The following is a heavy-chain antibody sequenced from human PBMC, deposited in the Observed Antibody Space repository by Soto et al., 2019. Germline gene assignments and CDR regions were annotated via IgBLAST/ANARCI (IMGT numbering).Heavy chain of an antibody. CDR3: ARCGAWNYASDH. V-gene: IGHV1-18*01. CDR2: ISTYNGNT. D-gene: IGHD1-7*01. J-gene: IGHJ1*01. Sequence: ASVKVSCKASGYTFTSSGITWVRQAPGQGLEWMGWISTYNGNTNYAQNFQGRVTMTTDTSTSTAYMELRSLRSDDTAVYYCARCGAWNYASDHWGQGTLVTVSS. CDR1: GYTFTSSG.